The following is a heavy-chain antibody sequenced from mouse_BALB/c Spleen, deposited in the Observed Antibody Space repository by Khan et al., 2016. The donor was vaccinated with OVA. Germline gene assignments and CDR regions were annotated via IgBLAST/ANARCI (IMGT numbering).Heavy chain of an antibody. D-gene: IGHD2-3*01. Sequence: QVQLQQPGIELVRPGASVKLSCKASGYTFTNYWINWVKQRPGQGLEWIGNIYPSDSYTNYNQKFKDKATLTVDNSSSTAYMQLSSPTSEDSAVYYCTREGVDGSSFADWGQGTLVTVSA. CDR2: IYPSDSYT. CDR1: GYTFTNYW. V-gene: IGHV1-69*02. J-gene: IGHJ3*01. CDR3: TREGVDGSSFAD.